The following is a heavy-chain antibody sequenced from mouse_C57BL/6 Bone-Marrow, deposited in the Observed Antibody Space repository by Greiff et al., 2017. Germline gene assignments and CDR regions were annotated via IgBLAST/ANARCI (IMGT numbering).Heavy chain of an antibody. J-gene: IGHJ3*01. CDR3: ARDYYYGSSWIAY. D-gene: IGHD1-1*01. Sequence: EVHLVESGGGLVKPGGSLKLSCAASGFTFSDYGMHWVRQAPEKGLEWVAYISSGSSTIYYADTVKGRFTISRDNAKNTLFLQMTSLRSEDTAMYYCARDYYYGSSWIAYWGQGTLVTVSA. V-gene: IGHV5-17*01. CDR2: ISSGSSTI. CDR1: GFTFSDYG.